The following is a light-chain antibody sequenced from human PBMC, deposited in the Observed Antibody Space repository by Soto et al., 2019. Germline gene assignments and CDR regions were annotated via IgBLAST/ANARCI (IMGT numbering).Light chain of an antibody. CDR1: SSNIGAGYD. J-gene: IGLJ1*01. Sequence: QSVLTQPPSVSGAPGQRVTISCTGSSSNIGAGYDVHWYQQLPGTAPKLLIYGNSNRPSGVPDRFSGSKSGTSASLAITGLQAGDGAHYSCPSYDSGLGGHVFGTGTKLTVL. V-gene: IGLV1-40*01. CDR3: PSYDSGLGGHV. CDR2: GNS.